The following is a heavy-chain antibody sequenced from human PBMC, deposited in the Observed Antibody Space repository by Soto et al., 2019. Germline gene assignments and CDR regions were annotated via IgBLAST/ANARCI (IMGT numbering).Heavy chain of an antibody. J-gene: IGHJ4*02. V-gene: IGHV3-11*01. CDR2: IDSSGVKK. D-gene: IGHD6-19*01. CDR1: GFTFSGLY. CDR3: ARARGAVTGDYFDY. Sequence: QVQLTESGGGLVKPGGSLRLSCAASGFTFSGLYMSWIRQAPGKGLEWVSCIDSSGVKKYYAESVRGRFTISRDNAKNSLYLQMNSLRAEDTAVYYCARARGAVTGDYFDYWGQGTLVTVSS.